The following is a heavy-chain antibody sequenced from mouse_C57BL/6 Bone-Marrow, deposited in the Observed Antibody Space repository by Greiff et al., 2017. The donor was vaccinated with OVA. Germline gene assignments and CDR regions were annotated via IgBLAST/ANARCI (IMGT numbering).Heavy chain of an antibody. CDR1: GYTFTSYG. CDR2: IYPRSGNT. J-gene: IGHJ3*01. CDR3: ARGDYYGRAFAY. D-gene: IGHD1-1*01. Sequence: VQLQQSGAELARPGASVKLSCKASGYTFTSYGISWVKQRTGQGLEWIGEIYPRSGNTYYNEKFKGKATLTVDKSSSTAYMELRSLTSEDSAVYFCARGDYYGRAFAYWGQGTLVTVSA. V-gene: IGHV1-81*01.